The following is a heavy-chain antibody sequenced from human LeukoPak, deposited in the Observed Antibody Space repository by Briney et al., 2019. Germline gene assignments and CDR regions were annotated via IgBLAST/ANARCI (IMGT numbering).Heavy chain of an antibody. V-gene: IGHV4-59*12. D-gene: IGHD4-17*01. CDR1: GESISGFY. Sequence: TSETLSLTCTVSGESISGFYWTWIRQPPGKGLEWIGYIYYSGSTNYNPSLKSRVTISVDTSKNQFSLKLSSVTAADTAVYYCARLPTHTTADNWFDPWGQGTLVTVSS. CDR2: IYYSGST. CDR3: ARLPTHTTADNWFDP. J-gene: IGHJ5*02.